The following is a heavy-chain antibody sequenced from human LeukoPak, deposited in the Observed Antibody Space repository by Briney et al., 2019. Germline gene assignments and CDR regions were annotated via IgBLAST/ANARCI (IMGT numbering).Heavy chain of an antibody. J-gene: IGHJ4*02. CDR3: AKVYGIAVFHY. CDR1: GFTFSSYG. Sequence: GGSLRLSCAASGFTFSSYGMHWVRQAPGKGLEWVAVISYDGSNKYYADSVKGRFTISRDNSKNTLYLQMNSLRAEDTAVYYCAKVYGIAVFHYWGQGTLVTVSS. V-gene: IGHV3-30*18. D-gene: IGHD6-19*01. CDR2: ISYDGSNK.